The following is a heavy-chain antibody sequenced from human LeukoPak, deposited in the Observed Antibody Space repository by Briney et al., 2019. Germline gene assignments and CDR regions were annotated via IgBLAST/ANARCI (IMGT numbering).Heavy chain of an antibody. CDR2: IIPIFGTA. Sequence: SVKVSCKASGGTFSSYAISWVRQAPGQGLEWMGGIIPIFGTANYAQKFQGRVTITTDESTSTAYMELSSLRSEDTAVYYCARASVVVVPAAIGETGQTKINWFDPWGQGTLVTVSS. CDR1: GGTFSSYA. J-gene: IGHJ5*02. CDR3: ARASVVVVPAAIGETGQTKINWFDP. V-gene: IGHV1-69*05. D-gene: IGHD2-2*01.